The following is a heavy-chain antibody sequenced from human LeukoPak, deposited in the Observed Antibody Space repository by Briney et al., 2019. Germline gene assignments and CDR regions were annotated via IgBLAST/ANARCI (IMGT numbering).Heavy chain of an antibody. CDR2: ISGSGGST. J-gene: IGHJ6*02. Sequence: GGSLRLSCAASGFTFSSYAMSWVRQAPGKGLEWVSGISGSGGSTYYADSVKGRFTISRDDSKNTPYLQMNSLRAEDTAVYFCAKDLTYGSGSSYYGMDVWGQGTTVTVSS. V-gene: IGHV3-23*01. CDR3: AKDLTYGSGSSYYGMDV. D-gene: IGHD3-10*01. CDR1: GFTFSSYA.